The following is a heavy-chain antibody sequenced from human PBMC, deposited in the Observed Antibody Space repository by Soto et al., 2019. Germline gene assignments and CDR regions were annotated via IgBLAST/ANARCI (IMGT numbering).Heavy chain of an antibody. CDR3: AKDRGSDTKGGFDY. CDR1: GFTFSSYW. J-gene: IGHJ4*02. D-gene: IGHD6-19*01. Sequence: GGSLRLSCAASGFTFSSYWMSWVRQAPGKGLEWVAVISYDGSNKYYADSVKGRFTISRDNSKNTLYLQMNSLRAEDTAVYYCAKDRGSDTKGGFDYWGQGTLVTVSS. CDR2: ISYDGSNK. V-gene: IGHV3-30*18.